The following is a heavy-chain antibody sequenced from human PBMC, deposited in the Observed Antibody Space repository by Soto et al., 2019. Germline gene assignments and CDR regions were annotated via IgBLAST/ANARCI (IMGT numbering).Heavy chain of an antibody. D-gene: IGHD2-21*02. CDR1: GDSISNYY. V-gene: IGHV4-4*07. CDR2: IFPGGTT. J-gene: IGHJ5*02. Sequence: QVQLQESGPGLVKPSETLSLSCTVSGDSISNYYWSWIRQPAGKGLEWIARIFPGGTTNYNSSLKSRVIMSVATATNQFSLNLTSVTAADTAVYYCARGPYCGTDCYFSSWGQGIQVIVSS. CDR3: ARGPYCGTDCYFSS.